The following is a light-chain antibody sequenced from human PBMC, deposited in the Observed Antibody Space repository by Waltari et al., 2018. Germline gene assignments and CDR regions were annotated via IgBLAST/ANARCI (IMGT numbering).Light chain of an antibody. CDR2: QDN. Sequence: SYEVTQPPSVSVSPGQTVSITCSGDKLGDKYVCWYQQKPGQSPVVVIYQDNKRPSGIPERFSGSNSGNTATLTISGTQAMDEADYYCQAWDTSTVVFGGGTKLTVL. CDR3: QAWDTSTVV. J-gene: IGLJ2*01. CDR1: KLGDKY. V-gene: IGLV3-1*01.